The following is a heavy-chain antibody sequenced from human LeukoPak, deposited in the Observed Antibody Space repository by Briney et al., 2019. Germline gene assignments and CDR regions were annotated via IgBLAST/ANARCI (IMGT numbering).Heavy chain of an antibody. J-gene: IGHJ4*02. V-gene: IGHV3-21*01. Sequence: GGSLRLSCAASGFIFSSYILNGVRQAPRKGRAWVSSISSSSSYIYYADSVKGRFTISRDNAKNSLYLQMNSLRAEDTAVYYCARDYSYSSGWYDYWGQGTLVTVSS. D-gene: IGHD6-19*01. CDR1: GFIFSSYI. CDR3: ARDYSYSSGWYDY. CDR2: ISSSSSYI.